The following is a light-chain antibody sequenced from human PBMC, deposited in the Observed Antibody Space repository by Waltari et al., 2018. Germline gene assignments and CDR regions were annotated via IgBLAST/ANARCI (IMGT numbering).Light chain of an antibody. CDR2: GAS. J-gene: IGKJ2*01. Sequence: EIVLTQSPGTLSLSHGDSATLSCRASQSVSSRYLAWYQQKPGQAPRLLIYGASTRATGLPDRFSGSGSGTDFTLTISRLEPEDFAVYYCQQYGSPPQYTFGQGTKLEI. CDR3: QQYGSPPQYT. CDR1: QSVSSRY. V-gene: IGKV3-20*01.